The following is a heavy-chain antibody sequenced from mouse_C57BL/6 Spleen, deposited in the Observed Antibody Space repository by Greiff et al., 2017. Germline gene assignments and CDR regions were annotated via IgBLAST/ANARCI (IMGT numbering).Heavy chain of an antibody. CDR1: GYTFTDYE. V-gene: IGHV1-15*01. CDR2: IDPETGGT. CDR3: TRRDDVGAMDY. Sequence: VQLQQSGAELVRPGASVTLSCKASGYTFTDYEMHWVQQTPVHGLEWIGAIDPETGGTAYTQKFKGKAILTADKTSSTAYMELRSLTAEDSAVYYCTRRDDVGAMDYWGQGTSVTVSS. D-gene: IGHD2-14*01. J-gene: IGHJ4*01.